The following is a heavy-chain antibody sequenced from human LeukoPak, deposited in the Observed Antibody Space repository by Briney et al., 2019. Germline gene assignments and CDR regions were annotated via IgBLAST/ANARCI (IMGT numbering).Heavy chain of an antibody. CDR3: ARERTLFPGDSSGYFDY. D-gene: IGHD3-22*01. V-gene: IGHV4-59*12. CDR2: IYYSGNT. Sequence: SENLSLTCSVSGGSIRSYYWSWIRQPPGRGLEWIGYIYYSGNTKYNPSLKSRVTISVDTSKNQFSLKLSSVTAADTAVYYCARERTLFPGDSSGYFDYWGQGTLVTVSS. CDR1: GGSIRSYY. J-gene: IGHJ4*02.